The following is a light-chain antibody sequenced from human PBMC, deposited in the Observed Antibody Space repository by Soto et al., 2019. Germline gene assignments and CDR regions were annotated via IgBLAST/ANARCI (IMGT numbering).Light chain of an antibody. CDR1: QSVSSSY. V-gene: IGKV3-20*01. CDR2: GAS. J-gene: IGKJ1*01. Sequence: VCTQSPGTLSLSPGASATLSCRASQSVSSSYLAWYQQKPGQAPRLLIYGASSRATGIPDRFSGSGSGTDLTITISRLEPEDGEVYDGQQYGSSPQTFGQGTKVDIK. CDR3: QQYGSSPQT.